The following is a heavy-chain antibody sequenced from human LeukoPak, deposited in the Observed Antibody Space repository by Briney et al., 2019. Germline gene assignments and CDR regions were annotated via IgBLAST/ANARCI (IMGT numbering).Heavy chain of an antibody. V-gene: IGHV4-38-2*02. Sequence: SETLSLTCAVSGYSISSGYYWGWIRQPPGKGLEWIGSIYHSGSTYYNPSLKSRVTISGDTSKNQFSLKLSSVTAADTAVYYCARDYDSSYHWGYWGQGTLVTVSS. J-gene: IGHJ4*02. CDR2: IYHSGST. CDR3: ARDYDSSYHWGY. CDR1: GYSISSGYY. D-gene: IGHD6-6*01.